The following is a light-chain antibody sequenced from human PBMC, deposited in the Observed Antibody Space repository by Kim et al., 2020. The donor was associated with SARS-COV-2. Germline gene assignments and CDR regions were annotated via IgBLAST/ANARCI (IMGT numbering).Light chain of an antibody. Sequence: QSVLTQPPSVSGAPGQRVTIPCTGSSSNIGASNYVQWYQQVPGTAPKLLIYANRNRPSGVPDRFSGSKSGTSASLDITGLQAEDEADYYCQSYDSSLSGSVVFGGGTQLTVL. CDR3: QSYDSSLSGSVV. V-gene: IGLV1-40*01. CDR2: ANR. CDR1: SSNIGASNY. J-gene: IGLJ2*01.